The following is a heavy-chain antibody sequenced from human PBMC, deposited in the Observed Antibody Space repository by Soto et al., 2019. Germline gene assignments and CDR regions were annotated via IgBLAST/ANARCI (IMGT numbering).Heavy chain of an antibody. Sequence: QVQLVQSGAEVKKPESSVKVSCKASGGTFSSYTISWVRQAPGQGLEWMGRIIPILGIANYAQKFQGRVTITADKSTSTAYMELRSLRSEDTAVYYCARVIEDDSSFPFDYWGQGTLVTVSS. J-gene: IGHJ4*02. V-gene: IGHV1-69*02. D-gene: IGHD3-22*01. CDR3: ARVIEDDSSFPFDY. CDR1: GGTFSSYT. CDR2: IIPILGIA.